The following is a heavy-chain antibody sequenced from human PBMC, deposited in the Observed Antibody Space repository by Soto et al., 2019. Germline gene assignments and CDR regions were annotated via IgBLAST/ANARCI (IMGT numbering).Heavy chain of an antibody. J-gene: IGHJ4*02. Sequence: ASVKVSCKASGYTFTSYYMHWVRQAPGQGLEWMGTINPSGGSTSYAQKFQGRVTMTRDTSTSTVYMELTSLTSKDTAVYYCARDSPIGSTFSGYDAIDSWGQGTLVTVSS. D-gene: IGHD5-12*01. V-gene: IGHV1-46*01. CDR3: ARDSPIGSTFSGYDAIDS. CDR2: INPSGGST. CDR1: GYTFTSYY.